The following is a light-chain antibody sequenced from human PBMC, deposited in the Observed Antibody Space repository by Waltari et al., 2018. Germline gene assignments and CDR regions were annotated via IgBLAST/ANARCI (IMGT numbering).Light chain of an antibody. Sequence: QSALTQPASVSGSPGQSTTISCTGTSSDIGPYNYVSWYQQFPGKAPKLIIYEVFNRPPGIPDRLAGSKSGNAASLAISGLQAEDEADYYCSSYTSSSSVVFGGGTKLAVL. V-gene: IGLV2-14*01. CDR3: SSYTSSSSVV. CDR1: SSDIGPYNY. CDR2: EVF. J-gene: IGLJ2*01.